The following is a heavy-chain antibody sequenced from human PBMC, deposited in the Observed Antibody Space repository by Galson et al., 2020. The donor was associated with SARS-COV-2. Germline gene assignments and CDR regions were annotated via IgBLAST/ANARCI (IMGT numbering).Heavy chain of an antibody. D-gene: IGHD3-10*01. Sequence: ASETLSLTCTVSGGSISSGGYYWSWIRQHPGKGLEWIGYIYYSGSTYYNPSLKSRVTISVDTSKNQFSLKLSSVTAADTAVYYCARDARGLWFGELWVEYFQHWGQGTLVTVSS. CDR3: ARDARGLWFGELWVEYFQH. J-gene: IGHJ1*01. V-gene: IGHV4-31*03. CDR1: GGSISSGGYY. CDR2: IYYSGST.